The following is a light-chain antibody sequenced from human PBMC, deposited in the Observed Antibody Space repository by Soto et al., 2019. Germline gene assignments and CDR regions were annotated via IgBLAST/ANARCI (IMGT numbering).Light chain of an antibody. J-gene: IGKJ4*01. Sequence: EIVMTQSPATLCVSPGERATLSCSASESVSSSLAWYQHKPGQSPRLLIYGASTRATNIAARFSGSGSGTEFTLTISSLQSEDFAVYYCQQYRNWPLTFGGGTKVEI. CDR2: GAS. CDR3: QQYRNWPLT. CDR1: ESVSSS. V-gene: IGKV3-15*01.